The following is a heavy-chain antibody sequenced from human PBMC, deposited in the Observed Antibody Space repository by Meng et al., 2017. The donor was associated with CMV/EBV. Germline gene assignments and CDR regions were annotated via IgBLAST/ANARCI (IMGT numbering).Heavy chain of an antibody. CDR2: INHSGST. CDR3: ARGPTYYYYYGMDV. CDR1: GFTFSSYW. V-gene: IGHV4-34*01. Sequence: GSLRLSCAASGFTFSSYWMSWVRQAPGKGLEWLGEINHSGSTNYNPSLKSRVTISVDTSKNQFSLKLSSVTAADTAVYYCARGPTYYYYYGMDVWGQGTTVTVSS. J-gene: IGHJ6*02.